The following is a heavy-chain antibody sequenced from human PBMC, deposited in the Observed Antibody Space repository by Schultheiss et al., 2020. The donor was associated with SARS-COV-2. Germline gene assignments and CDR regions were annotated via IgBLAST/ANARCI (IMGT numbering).Heavy chain of an antibody. Sequence: GSLRLSCTVSGGSVSSGSFYWSWIRQPPGKGLEWIGYIYYSGSTNYNPSLKSRVTMSVDTSKNQFSLKLSSVTAADTAVYYCARVGLIAAAGTIYYYYGMDVWGQGTTVTVSS. CDR2: IYYSGST. CDR3: ARVGLIAAAGTIYYYYGMDV. V-gene: IGHV4-61*01. D-gene: IGHD6-13*01. CDR1: GGSVSSGSFY. J-gene: IGHJ6*02.